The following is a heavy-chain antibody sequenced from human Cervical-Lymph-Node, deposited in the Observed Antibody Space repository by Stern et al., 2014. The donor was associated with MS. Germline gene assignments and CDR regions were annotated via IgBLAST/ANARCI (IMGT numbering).Heavy chain of an antibody. V-gene: IGHV3-30*03. CDR3: ARGSDWYPLDY. D-gene: IGHD6-19*01. Sequence: VQLVESGGGVVQPGRSLRLSCSPSGFAFSTYGMHWVRQAPGKGLEWVAIISFDEAKSYYADSVKGRFTISRDNPKNTLYLQMKSLRGEDTAVYYCARGSDWYPLDYWGQGTLVTVSS. J-gene: IGHJ4*02. CDR1: GFAFSTYG. CDR2: ISFDEAKS.